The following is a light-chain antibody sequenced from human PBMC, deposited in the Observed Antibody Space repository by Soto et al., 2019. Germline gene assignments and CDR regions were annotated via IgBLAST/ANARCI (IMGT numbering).Light chain of an antibody. V-gene: IGKV1-39*01. J-gene: IGKJ1*01. Sequence: DIQMIQSPSSLSASVGDRVTITCRSSQTINNYLNWYQQRPGKAPKVIIYDASNLQSGVPSRFSGSGSGTDFTLTISSLQPEDFATYYCQQGFSAPPWTFGQGTKVEI. CDR2: DAS. CDR1: QTINNY. CDR3: QQGFSAPPWT.